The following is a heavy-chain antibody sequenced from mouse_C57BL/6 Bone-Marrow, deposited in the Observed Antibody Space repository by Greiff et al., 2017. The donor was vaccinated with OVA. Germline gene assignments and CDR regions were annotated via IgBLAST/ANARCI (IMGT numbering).Heavy chain of an antibody. J-gene: IGHJ4*01. V-gene: IGHV1-15*01. CDR2: IDPETGGT. CDR1: GYTFTDSE. Sequence: QVQLKESGAELVRPGASVTLSCKASGYTFTDSEMHLVQQTPVHGLEWIGAIDPETGGTAYNQKFKGKAILTADKSSSTAYMELRSLTSEDSAVYYCTRDTSNYVLDYWGQGTSVTVSS. CDR3: TRDTSNYVLDY. D-gene: IGHD2-5*01.